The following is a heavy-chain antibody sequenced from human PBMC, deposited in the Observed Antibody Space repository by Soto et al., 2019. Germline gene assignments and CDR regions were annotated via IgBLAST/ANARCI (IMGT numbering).Heavy chain of an antibody. CDR2: ISAYNGNT. V-gene: IGHV1-18*04. D-gene: IGHD6-6*01. CDR3: ARDRVEGYSSSSYYYYGMDV. J-gene: IGHJ6*02. Sequence: GASVKVSCKASGYTFTSYGISWVRRAPGQGLEWMGWISAYNGNTNYAQKLQGRVTMTTDTSTSTAYMELRSLRSDDTAVYYCARDRVEGYSSSSYYYYGMDVWGQGTTVTVSS. CDR1: GYTFTSYG.